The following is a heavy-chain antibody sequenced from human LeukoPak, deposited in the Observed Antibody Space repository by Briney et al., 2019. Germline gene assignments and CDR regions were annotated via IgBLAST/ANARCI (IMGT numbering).Heavy chain of an antibody. CDR1: GYTFTGYY. Sequence: ASVKVSCKASGYTFTGYYIHWVRQAPGQGLECMGWINPNSGDTNYAQKLQGRVTMTRDTSISTAYMELSRLRSDDTAVYYCAREVAAGFRGRFDPWDQGTLVTVSS. V-gene: IGHV1-2*02. CDR3: AREVAAGFRGRFDP. J-gene: IGHJ5*02. CDR2: INPNSGDT. D-gene: IGHD6-13*01.